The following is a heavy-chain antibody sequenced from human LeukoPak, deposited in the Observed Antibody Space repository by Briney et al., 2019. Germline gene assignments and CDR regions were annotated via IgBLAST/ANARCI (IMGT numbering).Heavy chain of an antibody. CDR1: GFTFSYYW. D-gene: IGHD3-22*01. Sequence: GGSLRLSCAASGFTFSYYWMGWVRQAPGKGLEWVANIKQDGSEKYYVDSVKGRFTISRDNAKNSLYLQMNSMRAEDTAVYYCARDEHQYYHASSGRFDYWGQGNLVTVSS. J-gene: IGHJ4*02. V-gene: IGHV3-7*04. CDR3: ARDEHQYYHASSGRFDY. CDR2: IKQDGSEK.